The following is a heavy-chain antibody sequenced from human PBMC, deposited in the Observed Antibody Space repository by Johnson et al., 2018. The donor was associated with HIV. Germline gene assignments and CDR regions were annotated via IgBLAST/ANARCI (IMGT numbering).Heavy chain of an antibody. CDR1: GLAFSTYW. J-gene: IGHJ3*02. V-gene: IGHV3-74*01. CDR2: ISSDGSST. CDR3: ANSGLRTYYYDTGVHDVFDI. Sequence: MMLVESGGGLVQPGGSLRLSCAASGLAFSTYWMHWVRQAPGKGLVWVSRISSDGSSTSYADSGQGRFTISRDNSKNTLYLQMSSLRDEDTAVYYCANSGLRTYYYDTGVHDVFDIWGQGTMVTVSS. D-gene: IGHD3-22*01.